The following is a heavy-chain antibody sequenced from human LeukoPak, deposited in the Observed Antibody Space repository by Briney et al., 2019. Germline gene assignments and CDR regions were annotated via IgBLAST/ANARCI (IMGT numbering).Heavy chain of an antibody. D-gene: IGHD3-10*01. Sequence: GESLKISCKGSGYSFTSYWISWVRQMPGPGLEWMGRIDPSDSYTNYSPSFQGHVTISADKSINTAYLQWSSLKASDTAMYYCARVPMAGGSGQGCYPWGQGTLVTVSS. J-gene: IGHJ5*02. CDR3: ARVPMAGGSGQGCYP. CDR2: IDPSDSYT. CDR1: GYSFTSYW. V-gene: IGHV5-10-1*01.